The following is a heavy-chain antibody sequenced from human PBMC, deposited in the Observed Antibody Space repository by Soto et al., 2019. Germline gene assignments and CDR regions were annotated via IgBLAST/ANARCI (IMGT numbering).Heavy chain of an antibody. CDR2: TIPILGIA. Sequence: QVQLVQSGAEVKKPGSSVKVSCKASGGTFSSYTISWVRQAPGQGLEWMGRTIPILGIANYAQKFQGRVTITADKSTSTAYMKLSSLRSEDTAVYYCASTSWFDPWGQGTLVTVSS. CDR1: GGTFSSYT. V-gene: IGHV1-69*02. CDR3: ASTSWFDP. D-gene: IGHD3-16*01. J-gene: IGHJ5*02.